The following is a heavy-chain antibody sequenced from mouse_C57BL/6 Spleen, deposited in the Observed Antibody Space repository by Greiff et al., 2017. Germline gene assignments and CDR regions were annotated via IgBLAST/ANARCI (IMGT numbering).Heavy chain of an antibody. CDR1: GFTFSSYT. CDR2: ISGGGGNT. Sequence: EVQLVESGGGLVKPGGSLKLSCAASGFTFSSYTMSWVRQTPEKRLEWVATISGGGGNTYYPDSVKGRFTISRDNAKNTLYLQMSSLRSEDTAVYYCARTVDSSGDFDYGGQGTTLTVAS. V-gene: IGHV5-9*04. J-gene: IGHJ2*01. CDR3: ARTVDSSGDFDY. D-gene: IGHD3-2*02.